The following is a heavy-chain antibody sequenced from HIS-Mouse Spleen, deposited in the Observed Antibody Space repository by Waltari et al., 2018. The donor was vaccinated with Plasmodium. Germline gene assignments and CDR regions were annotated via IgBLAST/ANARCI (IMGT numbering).Heavy chain of an antibody. CDR1: GYTFTGYY. CDR3: ARVLGYKAAAGTFVEYFQH. J-gene: IGHJ1*01. D-gene: IGHD6-13*01. V-gene: IGHV1-2*02. Sequence: QVQLVQSGAQVKKPGASVKVSCNASGYTFTGYYLPWVRLAPGQGLEWMGWINPNSGGTNYAQKFQGRVTMTRDTSISTAYMELSRLRSDDTAVYYCARVLGYKAAAGTFVEYFQHWGQGTLVTVSS. CDR2: INPNSGGT.